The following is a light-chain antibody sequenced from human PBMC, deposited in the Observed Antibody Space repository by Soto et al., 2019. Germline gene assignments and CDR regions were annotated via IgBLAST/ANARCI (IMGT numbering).Light chain of an antibody. J-gene: IGLJ1*01. CDR2: EGS. Sequence: QSALTQPASVSGSPGQSITISCTGTRSNVGNYNLVSWYQQHPGKAPKLMIYEGSKRPSGVSNRFSGSKSGNTASLTISGLQADDEADYYCCSYAGSGGYVFGTGTKVTVL. V-gene: IGLV2-23*01. CDR3: CSYAGSGGYV. CDR1: RSNVGNYNL.